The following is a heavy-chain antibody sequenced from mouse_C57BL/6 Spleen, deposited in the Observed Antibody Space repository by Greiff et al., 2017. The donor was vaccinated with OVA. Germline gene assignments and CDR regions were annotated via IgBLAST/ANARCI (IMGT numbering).Heavy chain of an antibody. J-gene: IGHJ2*01. CDR2: IDPSDSYT. V-gene: IGHV1-50*01. Sequence: QVQLQQPGAELVKPGASVKLSCKASGYTFTSYWMQWVKQRPGQGLEWIGEIDPSDSYTNYNQKFKGKATLTVDTSSSTAYMQLSSLTSEDSAVYYCARGLPSPFDYWGQGTTLTVSS. CDR1: GYTFTSYW. CDR3: ARGLPSPFDY. D-gene: IGHD5-5*01.